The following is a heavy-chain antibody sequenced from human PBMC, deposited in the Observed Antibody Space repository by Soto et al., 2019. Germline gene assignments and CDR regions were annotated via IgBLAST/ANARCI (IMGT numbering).Heavy chain of an antibody. J-gene: IGHJ4*02. CDR2: IYYSGST. CDR1: GGSISSYY. D-gene: IGHD6-13*01. Sequence: SETLSLTCTVFGGSISSYYWSWIRQPPGKGLEWIGYIYYSGSTNYNPSLKSRVTISVDTSKNQFSLKLSSVTAADTAVYYCARVWYSSSWYRNGFDYWGQGTLVTVSS. CDR3: ARVWYSSSWYRNGFDY. V-gene: IGHV4-59*01.